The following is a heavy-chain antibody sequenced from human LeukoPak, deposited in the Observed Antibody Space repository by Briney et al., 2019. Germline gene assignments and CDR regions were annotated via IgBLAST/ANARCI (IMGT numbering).Heavy chain of an antibody. CDR2: IYYSGST. J-gene: IGHJ5*02. V-gene: IGHV4-39*01. CDR1: GGSISSSSYY. CDR3: ARLQTRIFGSDSWFDP. D-gene: IGHD3-3*01. Sequence: SETLSLTCTVSGGSISSSSYYWGWIRQPPGKGLEWIGSIYYSGSTYYNPSLKSRVTISVDTSKNQFSLKLSSVTAADTAVYYCARLQTRIFGSDSWFDPWGQGTLVTVSS.